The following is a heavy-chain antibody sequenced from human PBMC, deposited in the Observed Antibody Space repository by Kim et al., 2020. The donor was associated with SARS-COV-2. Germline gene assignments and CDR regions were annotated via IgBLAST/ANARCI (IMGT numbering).Heavy chain of an antibody. Sequence: SETLSLTCAVYGGSFSGYYWSWIRQPPGKGLEWIGEINHSGSTNYNPSLKSRVTISVDTSKNQFSLKLSSVTAADTAVYYCARTLTLRFLDPSEVQHYGMDVWGQGTTVTVSS. CDR3: ARTLTLRFLDPSEVQHYGMDV. D-gene: IGHD3-3*01. CDR1: GGSFSGYY. V-gene: IGHV4-34*01. CDR2: INHSGST. J-gene: IGHJ6*02.